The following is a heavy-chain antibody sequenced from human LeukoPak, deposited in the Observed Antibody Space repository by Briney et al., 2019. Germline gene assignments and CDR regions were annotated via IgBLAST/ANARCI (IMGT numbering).Heavy chain of an antibody. J-gene: IGHJ3*02. Sequence: GGPLRLSCAASGFTFSSYAMSWVRQAPGKGLEWVSAISGSGGSTYYADSVKGRFTISRDNSKNTLYLQMNSLRAEDTAVYYCAKDLYVSSSIAAAGDAFDIWGQGTMVTVSS. D-gene: IGHD6-13*01. CDR3: AKDLYVSSSIAAAGDAFDI. CDR2: ISGSGGST. V-gene: IGHV3-23*01. CDR1: GFTFSSYA.